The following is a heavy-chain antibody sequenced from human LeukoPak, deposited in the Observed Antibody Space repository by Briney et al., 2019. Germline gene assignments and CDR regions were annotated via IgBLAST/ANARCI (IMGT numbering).Heavy chain of an antibody. V-gene: IGHV4-59*01. J-gene: IGHJ4*02. Sequence: SETLSLTCTVSGGSISSYYWSWIRQPPGKRLEWIGYVSYTGSTNYNPSLKSRVTISIDTSKTQFSLKINSVTAADTAVYYCARDGAPGGLAYFDYWGQGTLVTVSP. CDR2: VSYTGST. CDR1: GGSISSYY. D-gene: IGHD3-16*01. CDR3: ARDGAPGGLAYFDY.